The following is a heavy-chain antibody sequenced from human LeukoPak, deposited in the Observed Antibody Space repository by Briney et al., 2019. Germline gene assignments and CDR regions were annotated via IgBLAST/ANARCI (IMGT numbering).Heavy chain of an antibody. D-gene: IGHD3-22*01. CDR1: GFTFSRYW. V-gene: IGHV3-7*01. Sequence: PGGSLRLSCAASGFTFSRYWMTWVRQAPGKGREGVANIKEDGSEKYYVDSVQGRFTISRDNAKNSLYLQMNSLRVEDTAVYYCARYYYDDSGYSEDAFDVWGQGTMVTVSS. CDR2: IKEDGSEK. J-gene: IGHJ3*01. CDR3: ARYYYDDSGYSEDAFDV.